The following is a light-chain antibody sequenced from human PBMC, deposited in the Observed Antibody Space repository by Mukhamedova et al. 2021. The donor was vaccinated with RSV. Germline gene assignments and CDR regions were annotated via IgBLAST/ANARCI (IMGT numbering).Light chain of an antibody. CDR1: IASNY. V-gene: IGLV6-57*01. Sequence: IASNYVQWCQQRPGSSPTTVIYEDNQRPSGVPDRFSGSIDSSSNSASLTISGLKTEDAADYYCQSYDSSNVVFGGGTKLTVL. CDR3: QSYDSSNVV. CDR2: EDN. J-gene: IGLJ2*01.